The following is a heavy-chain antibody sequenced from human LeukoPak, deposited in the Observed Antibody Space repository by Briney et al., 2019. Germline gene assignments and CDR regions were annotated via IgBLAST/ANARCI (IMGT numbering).Heavy chain of an antibody. CDR3: ATYSSSNLHFDY. CDR2: ISYDGSNK. V-gene: IGHV3-30*04. D-gene: IGHD6-6*01. J-gene: IGHJ4*02. CDR1: GFTFSSYA. Sequence: GRSLRLSCAAFGFTFSSYAMHWVRQAPGKGLEWVAVISYDGSNKYYADSVKGRFTISRDNSKNTLYLQMNSLRAEDTAVYCCATYSSSNLHFDYWGQGTLVTVSS.